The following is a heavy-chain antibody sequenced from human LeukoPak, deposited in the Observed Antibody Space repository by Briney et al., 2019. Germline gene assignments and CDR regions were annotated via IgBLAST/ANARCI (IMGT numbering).Heavy chain of an antibody. CDR3: ARTGGEMATNPGD. D-gene: IGHD5-24*01. Sequence: ASVKVSCKASGGTFSSYAISWVRQAPGQGLEWMGRIIPILGIANYAQKFQGRVTITADKSTSTAYMELSSLRSEDTAVYYCARTGGEMATNPGDWGQGTLVTVSS. CDR2: IIPILGIA. J-gene: IGHJ4*02. V-gene: IGHV1-69*04. CDR1: GGTFSSYA.